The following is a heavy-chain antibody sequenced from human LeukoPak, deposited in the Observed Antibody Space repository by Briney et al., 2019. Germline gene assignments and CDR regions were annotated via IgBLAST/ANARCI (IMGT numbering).Heavy chain of an antibody. V-gene: IGHV4-38-2*02. CDR3: ARIAARVGIDY. D-gene: IGHD6-6*01. Sequence: PSETLSLTCTVSGYSISSGYYWGWIRQPPGKGLEWIGSIYHSGSTYYNPSLKSRLTISVDTSKNQFSLKLSSVTAADTAVYYCARIAARVGIDYWGQGTLVTVSS. CDR1: GYSISSGYY. CDR2: IYHSGST. J-gene: IGHJ4*02.